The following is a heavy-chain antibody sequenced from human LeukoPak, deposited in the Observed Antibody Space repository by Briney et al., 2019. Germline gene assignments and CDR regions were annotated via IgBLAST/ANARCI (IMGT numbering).Heavy chain of an antibody. CDR1: GGSISSYY. V-gene: IGHV4-59*12. CDR3: ARVGSRGDYRFDP. J-gene: IGHJ5*02. D-gene: IGHD4-17*01. Sequence: PSETLSLTCTVSGGSISSYYWSWIRQPPGKGLEWIAFIFYTGTTNYNPSLRSRVTTSLDASKNQFSLKLSSVTAADTAVYYCARVGSRGDYRFDPWGQGTLVTVSS. CDR2: IFYTGTT.